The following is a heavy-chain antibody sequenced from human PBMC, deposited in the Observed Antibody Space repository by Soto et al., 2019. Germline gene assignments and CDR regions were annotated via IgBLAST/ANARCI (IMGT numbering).Heavy chain of an antibody. CDR3: ARGFNYYGSGDDAFDI. D-gene: IGHD3-10*01. CDR1: GYTFTSYD. Sequence: QVQLVQSGAEVKKPGASVKVSCKASGYTFTSYDINCVRQATGQGLEWMGWMNPNSGNTGYAQKFQGRVTMTRNTSISTAYMELSSLRSEDTAMYYCARGFNYYGSGDDAFDIWAQGTMVTVSS. V-gene: IGHV1-8*01. J-gene: IGHJ3*02. CDR2: MNPNSGNT.